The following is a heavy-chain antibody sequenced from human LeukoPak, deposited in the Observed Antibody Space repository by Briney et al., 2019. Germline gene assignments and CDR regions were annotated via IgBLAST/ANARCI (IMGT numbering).Heavy chain of an antibody. CDR3: ARAMAEYCSSTSCYTDAHDAFDI. V-gene: IGHV1-46*01. D-gene: IGHD2-2*02. Sequence: SVKVSCKASGYTFTSYYMHWVRQAPGQGLEWMGIINPSGGSTSYAQKFQGRVTMTRDTSTSTVYMELSSLRSEDTAVYYCARAMAEYCSSTSCYTDAHDAFDIWGQGTMVTVSS. CDR2: INPSGGST. J-gene: IGHJ3*02. CDR1: GYTFTSYY.